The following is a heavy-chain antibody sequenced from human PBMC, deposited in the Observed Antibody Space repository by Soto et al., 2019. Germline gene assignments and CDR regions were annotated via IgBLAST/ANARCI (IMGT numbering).Heavy chain of an antibody. V-gene: IGHV3-30-3*01. CDR1: GFSFSSYA. Sequence: HPGGSLRLSCEISGFSFSSYAMHWVRQAPGKGLEWVAVISYDGINKYYADSVKGRFTISRDNAKNSLYLQMNSLRAEDTAVYYCARDGDSGISYYYYYYMDVWGKGTTVTVSS. CDR2: ISYDGINK. D-gene: IGHD5-12*01. J-gene: IGHJ6*03. CDR3: ARDGDSGISYYYYYYMDV.